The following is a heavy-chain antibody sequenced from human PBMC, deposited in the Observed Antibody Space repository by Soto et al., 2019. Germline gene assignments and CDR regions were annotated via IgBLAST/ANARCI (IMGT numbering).Heavy chain of an antibody. CDR2: IRASGVTT. J-gene: IGHJ4*02. Sequence: PGGSLRLSCAGSGFGFSNYAMSWVRQTPTKGLEWVSTIRASGVTTFYAEYARGRFTISRDNSKDTLYLQMNSLTAEDTALYYCAKGAIGRLDYWGQG. V-gene: IGHV3-23*01. CDR1: GFGFSNYA. D-gene: IGHD1-26*01. CDR3: AKGAIGRLDY.